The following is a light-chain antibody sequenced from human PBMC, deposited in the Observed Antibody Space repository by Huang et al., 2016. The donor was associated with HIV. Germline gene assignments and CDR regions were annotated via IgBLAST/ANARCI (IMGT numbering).Light chain of an antibody. CDR2: DAS. CDR1: QNINNH. Sequence: IVLTQSPATLSGYVGESVTISCRASQNINNHLAWYQQRPGQSPRLIIYDASYRVTGVPARFSGSVSGTDFTLTISSLEPEDFAVYYCQQRSNWLTFGGGTRLEVK. J-gene: IGKJ4*01. V-gene: IGKV3-11*01. CDR3: QQRSNWLT.